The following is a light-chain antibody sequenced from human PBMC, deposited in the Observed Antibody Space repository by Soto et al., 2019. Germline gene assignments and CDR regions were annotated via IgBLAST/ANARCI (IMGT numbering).Light chain of an antibody. CDR1: QTISSW. CDR2: AAS. V-gene: IGKV1-39*01. CDR3: QQSYSTPRT. Sequence: DIQMTQSPSTLSGSVGDRFTVTCRASQTISSWLAWYQQKPGKAPKLVIYAASSLQSGVPSRFSGSGSGTDFTLTISSLPPEDFETYYCQQSYSTPRTFGQGTKVDIK. J-gene: IGKJ1*01.